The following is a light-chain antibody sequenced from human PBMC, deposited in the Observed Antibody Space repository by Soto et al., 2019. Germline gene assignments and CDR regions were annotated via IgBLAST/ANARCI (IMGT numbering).Light chain of an antibody. Sequence: DLQLTQSPSFLSASIGDRVTISCRATQAMSTYLAWYQQNPGKAPKLLIYSASTLQSGGPSRFSGSGSWTWFTLTISSLQPEDFATYYCQQLKSYPLTFGGGTKVESK. CDR1: QAMSTY. V-gene: IGKV1-9*01. J-gene: IGKJ4*01. CDR3: QQLKSYPLT. CDR2: SAS.